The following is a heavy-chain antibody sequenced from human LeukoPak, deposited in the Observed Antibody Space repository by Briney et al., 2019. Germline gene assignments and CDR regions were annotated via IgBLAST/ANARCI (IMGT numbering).Heavy chain of an antibody. V-gene: IGHV3-30*02. J-gene: IGHJ1*01. Sequence: GGSLRLSCAASGFTFSSYGMHWVRQAPGKGLEWVAFIRYDGSNKYYADSVKGRFTISRDNSKNTLYLQMNSPRAEDTAVYYCAKEIYGDSTGGRFQHWGQGTLVTVSS. CDR1: GFTFSSYG. CDR3: AKEIYGDSTGGRFQH. CDR2: IRYDGSNK. D-gene: IGHD4-17*01.